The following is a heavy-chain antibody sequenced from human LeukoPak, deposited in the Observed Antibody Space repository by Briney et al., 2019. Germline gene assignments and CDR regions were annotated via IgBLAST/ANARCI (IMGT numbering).Heavy chain of an antibody. CDR2: ISWKSNNI. V-gene: IGHV3-9*01. CDR1: GFTFEDHA. J-gene: IGHJ4*02. Sequence: GRSLRLSCVTSGFTFEDHAMHWVRQGPGKGLEWLAGISWKSNNIIYADSVRGRVTISRDNAKNSLFLRMNSLGVEDTALYYCARDFSNGYFRHFDFWGRETQVTVSS. D-gene: IGHD3-22*01. CDR3: ARDFSNGYFRHFDF.